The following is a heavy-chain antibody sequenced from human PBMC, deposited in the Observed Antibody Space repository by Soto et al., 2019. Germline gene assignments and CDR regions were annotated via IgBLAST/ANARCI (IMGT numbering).Heavy chain of an antibody. D-gene: IGHD2-2*01. J-gene: IGHJ6*02. CDR1: GGSISSGDHY. V-gene: IGHV4-30-4*01. CDR2: IYYSGST. CDR3: ARELVTRYYYYGMDV. Sequence: TLSLTCTVSGGSISSGDHYWSWIRQPPGKGLEWIGYIYYSGSTYYNPSLKSRVTISVDTSKNQFSLKLSSVTAADTAVYYCARELVTRYYYYGMDVWGQGTTVTVSS.